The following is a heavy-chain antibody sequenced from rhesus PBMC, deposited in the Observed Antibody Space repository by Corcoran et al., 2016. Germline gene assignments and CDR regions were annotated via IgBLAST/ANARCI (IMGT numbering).Heavy chain of an antibody. CDR2: IYGSGGST. J-gene: IGHJ4*01. CDR3: ARDGRTGYYFSYFDY. Sequence: QVQLQESGLGLVKPSETLSLTCAVSGGSISSNYWIWIRQAPGKGLEWMGRIYGSGGSTDYNPSLKSRVTISTDTSKNQFSLKLSSVTAADTAVYYCARDGRTGYYFSYFDYWGQGVLVTVSS. V-gene: IGHV4-160*01. CDR1: GGSISSNY. D-gene: IGHD3-3*01.